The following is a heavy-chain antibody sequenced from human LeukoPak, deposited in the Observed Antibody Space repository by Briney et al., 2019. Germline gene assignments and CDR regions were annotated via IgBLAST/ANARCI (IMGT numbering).Heavy chain of an antibody. CDR3: TLIQGWGSGSYYRDF. J-gene: IGHJ4*02. V-gene: IGHV3-15*01. D-gene: IGHD3-10*01. CDR1: GLSISNDW. CDR2: VKSKSAGETT. Sequence: GGSLTLSCAASGLSISNDWMSWVRQAPGKGLEWVARVKSKSAGETTDYAAPVKSRFTISRDDSKNTLYLQMNSLKTEDTAVYYCTLIQGWGSGSYYRDFWGQGTLVTVSS.